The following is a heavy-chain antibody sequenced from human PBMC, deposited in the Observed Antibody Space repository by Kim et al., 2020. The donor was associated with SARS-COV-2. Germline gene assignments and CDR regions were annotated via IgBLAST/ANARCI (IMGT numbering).Heavy chain of an antibody. CDR3: ARPQYSSSWYLGHWFDP. V-gene: IGHV4-39*01. D-gene: IGHD6-13*01. CDR2: IYYSGST. J-gene: IGHJ5*02. Sequence: SETLSLTCTVSGGSISSSSYYWGWIRQPPGKGLEWIGSIYYSGSTYYNPSLKSRVTISVDTSKNQFSLKLSSVTAADTAVYYCARPQYSSSWYLGHWFDPWGQGTLVTVSS. CDR1: GGSISSSSYY.